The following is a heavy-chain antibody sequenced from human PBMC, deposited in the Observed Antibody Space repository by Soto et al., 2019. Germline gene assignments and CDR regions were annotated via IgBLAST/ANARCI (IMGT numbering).Heavy chain of an antibody. Sequence: VQLVQSGAEVKKPGSSVKVSCKASGGTFSSYAMSWVRQAPGKGLEWVSAISGSGGSTYYADSVKGRFTTSRDNSKNTQYLKMNSLRAEDTAVYYCANVNTDWGQGTLVTVSS. J-gene: IGHJ4*02. CDR2: ISGSGGST. CDR1: GGTFSSYA. CDR3: ANVNTD. D-gene: IGHD5-18*01. V-gene: IGHV3-23*04.